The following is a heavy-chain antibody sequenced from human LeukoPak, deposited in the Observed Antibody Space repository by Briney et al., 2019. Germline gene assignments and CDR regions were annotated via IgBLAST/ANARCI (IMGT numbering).Heavy chain of an antibody. J-gene: IGHJ4*02. Sequence: GGSLRLSCAASGFTFSSSGMHWVRQAPGKGLEWVTFIRYDASSKYYADSVKGRFTISRDNSKSTLYLQMNSLRAEDTAVYYCAKDRGYYFDYWGQGTLVTVSS. CDR2: IRYDASSK. CDR3: AKDRGYYFDY. CDR1: GFTFSSSG. D-gene: IGHD3-10*01. V-gene: IGHV3-30*02.